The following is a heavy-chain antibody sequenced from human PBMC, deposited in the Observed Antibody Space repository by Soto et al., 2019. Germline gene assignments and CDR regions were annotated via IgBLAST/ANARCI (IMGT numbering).Heavy chain of an antibody. J-gene: IGHJ3*02. Sequence: QVQLQESGPGLVKPSQTLSLTCTVSGGSISTGGYYWSWIRQHPGRGLEWIGYIYHSGMTFSNPSLQSGVAISIDTSKNKCSLKLSSVTAADTAVYYCATVRWELHDAFDIWWQGTMVSVSS. CDR3: ATVRWELHDAFDI. V-gene: IGHV4-31*03. CDR2: IYHSGMT. CDR1: GGSISTGGYY. D-gene: IGHD1-26*01.